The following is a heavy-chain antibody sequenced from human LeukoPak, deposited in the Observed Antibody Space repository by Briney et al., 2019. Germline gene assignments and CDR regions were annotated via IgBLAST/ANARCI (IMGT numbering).Heavy chain of an antibody. CDR2: IYYSGST. Sequence: PSETLSLTCTVSGGSISSSSYYWGWIRQPLGKGLEWIGSIYYSGSTYCNPSLKSRVTISVDTSKNQFSLKLSSVTAADTAVYYCASRPPYDSSGYYFPSAFDIWGQGTMVTVSS. V-gene: IGHV4-39*01. CDR3: ASRPPYDSSGYYFPSAFDI. CDR1: GGSISSSSYY. J-gene: IGHJ3*02. D-gene: IGHD3-22*01.